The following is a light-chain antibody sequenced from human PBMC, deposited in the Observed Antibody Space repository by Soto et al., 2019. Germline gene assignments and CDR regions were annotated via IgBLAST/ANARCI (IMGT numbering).Light chain of an antibody. V-gene: IGKV3-20*01. Sequence: EIVLTQSPGTLSLSPGERATLSCRASQSVSSSYLAWYQQKPGQAPRLLIYGASSRATGIPERFSGSGSGTDFTLTISRLEPEDFAVYYCQQYGSSPQTFGQGTQVQIK. CDR2: GAS. CDR3: QQYGSSPQT. J-gene: IGKJ1*01. CDR1: QSVSSSY.